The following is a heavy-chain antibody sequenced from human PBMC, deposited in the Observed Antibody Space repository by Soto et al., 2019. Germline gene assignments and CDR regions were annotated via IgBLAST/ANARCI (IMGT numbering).Heavy chain of an antibody. J-gene: IGHJ5*02. CDR3: ARGGYSSSWENWFDP. Sequence: QVQLQESGPGLVKPSQTLSLTCTVSGGSISSGGYYWSWIRQHPGKGLEWIGYIYYSGSTYYNPSLKRRVTISGDTSKNQFFLKLSSVTAADTAVYYCARGGYSSSWENWFDPWGQGTLVTVSS. V-gene: IGHV4-31*03. CDR1: GGSISSGGYY. D-gene: IGHD6-13*01. CDR2: IYYSGST.